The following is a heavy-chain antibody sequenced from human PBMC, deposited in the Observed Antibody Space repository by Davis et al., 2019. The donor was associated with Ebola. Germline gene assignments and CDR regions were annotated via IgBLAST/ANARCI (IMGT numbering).Heavy chain of an antibody. J-gene: IGHJ4*02. D-gene: IGHD1-14*01. CDR1: GFTFNNAW. CDR2: IKSKTDGGTT. V-gene: IGHV3-15*07. CDR3: TTDVGRETNPDY. Sequence: GESLKISCAASGFTFNNAWMNWVRQAPGKGLEWVGRIKSKTDGGTTDYAAPVKGRFTIPRDDSKNMLYLQMNSLKTEDTAVYYCTTDVGRETNPDYWGQGTLVTVSS.